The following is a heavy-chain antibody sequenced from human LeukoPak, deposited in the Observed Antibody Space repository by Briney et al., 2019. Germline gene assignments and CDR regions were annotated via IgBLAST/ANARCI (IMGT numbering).Heavy chain of an antibody. CDR3: ARLSSTSRPYGMDV. CDR2: ISSSSSYI. Sequence: GGSLRLSCASSGFIFNNYAMSWVRQAPGKGLEWVSSISSSSSYIYYADSVKGRFTISRDNAKNSLYLQMNSLRAEDTAVYYCARLSSTSRPYGMDVWGQGTTVTVSS. J-gene: IGHJ6*02. CDR1: GFIFNNYA. D-gene: IGHD2-2*01. V-gene: IGHV3-21*01.